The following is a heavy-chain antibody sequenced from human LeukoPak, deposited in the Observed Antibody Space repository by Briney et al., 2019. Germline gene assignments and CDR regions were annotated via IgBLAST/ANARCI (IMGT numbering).Heavy chain of an antibody. J-gene: IGHJ4*02. Sequence: GSSVEVSCKASGGTFSSYAISWVRQAPGQGLEWMGGIIPIFGTANYAQKFQGRVTITADESTSTAYMELSSLRSEDTAVYYCARLVSSGSFHYFDYWGQGTLVTVSS. CDR3: ARLVSSGSFHYFDY. CDR2: IIPIFGTA. CDR1: GGTFSSYA. V-gene: IGHV1-69*01. D-gene: IGHD3-22*01.